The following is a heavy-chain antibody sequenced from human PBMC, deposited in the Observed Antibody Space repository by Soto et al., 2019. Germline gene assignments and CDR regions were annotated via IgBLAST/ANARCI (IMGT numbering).Heavy chain of an antibody. CDR1: GFAFGNYP. V-gene: IGHV3-23*01. Sequence: EAQLLQSGGGLVPPGGSLRLSCVASGFAFGNYPMAWVRQTQGKGLQWISTISGTGGMTDYEDSVRGRFTVSIDHSKDTVHLQMNSLRVDDTAVYYCAKDRTIARGIRAYDFWGPGTMVTISS. D-gene: IGHD3-10*01. CDR2: ISGTGGMT. CDR3: AKDRTIARGIRAYDF. J-gene: IGHJ3*01.